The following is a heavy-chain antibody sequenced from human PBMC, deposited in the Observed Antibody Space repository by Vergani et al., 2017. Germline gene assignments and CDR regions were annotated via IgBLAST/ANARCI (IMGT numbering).Heavy chain of an antibody. CDR3: ARVGMIGTSWQLFDY. CDR1: GFTFSGSA. D-gene: IGHD6-13*01. V-gene: IGHV3-73*02. CDR2: IRSKANSYAT. J-gene: IGHJ4*02. Sequence: EVQLVESGGGLVQPGGSLKLSCAASGFTFSGSAMHWVRQASGKGLEWVGRIRSKANSYATAYAASVKGRFTISRDNAKNSLYLQMNSLRAEDTAVYYCARVGMIGTSWQLFDYWGQGTLVTVSS.